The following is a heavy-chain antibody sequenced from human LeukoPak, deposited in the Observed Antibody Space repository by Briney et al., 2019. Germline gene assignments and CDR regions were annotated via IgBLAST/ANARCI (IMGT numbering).Heavy chain of an antibody. CDR2: VNQGATQK. CDR3: AREGSVRGGLSYYYYYMDV. J-gene: IGHJ6*03. V-gene: IGHV3-7*01. CDR1: GFDFSTQW. Sequence: GGSLRLSCAASGFDFSTQWMSWVRQAPGKGLEWVAIVNQGATQKYYVDSVKGRFTISRDNAENSLYLQMNSLRADDTAVYYCAREGSVRGGLSYYYYYMDVWGKGTTVTVSS. D-gene: IGHD3-10*02.